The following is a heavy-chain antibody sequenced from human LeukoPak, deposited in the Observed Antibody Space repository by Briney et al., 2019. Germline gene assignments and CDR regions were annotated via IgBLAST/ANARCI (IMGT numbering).Heavy chain of an antibody. Sequence: PSETLSLTCTVSGGSISRNYWNWIRQPPGKGLEWIGNIYYSETTNYNPSLKSRVSISVDTSKNLLSLKLNSVTAADTAVYYCARGSTSVLWGRGTLVTVSS. CDR2: IYYSETT. D-gene: IGHD2/OR15-2a*01. V-gene: IGHV4-59*01. CDR3: ARGSTSVL. CDR1: GGSISRNY. J-gene: IGHJ2*01.